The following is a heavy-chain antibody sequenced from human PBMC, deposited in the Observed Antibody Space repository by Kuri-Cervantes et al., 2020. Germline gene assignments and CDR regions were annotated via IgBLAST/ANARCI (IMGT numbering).Heavy chain of an antibody. CDR3: ARARGYQTPTDY. Sequence: GESLKISCAATGFTFSNYSMNWVRQAPGKGLEWVANIKEDGSDKYYVDSVRGRFTISRDNAKTSLFLQMNSLRVGDTAVYYCARARGYQTPTDYWGQGTLVTVSS. D-gene: IGHD5-18*01. J-gene: IGHJ4*02. CDR1: GFTFSNYS. V-gene: IGHV3-7*03. CDR2: IKEDGSDK.